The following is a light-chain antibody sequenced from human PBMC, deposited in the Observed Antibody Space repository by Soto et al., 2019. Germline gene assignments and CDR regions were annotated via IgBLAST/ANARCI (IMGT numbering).Light chain of an antibody. V-gene: IGKV3-20*01. Sequence: PVERAPPSCRASQTVSSSYLAWYQQKPGQAPRLLIYGASSRATGIPDRFSGSGSGTDFSLTISRLEPEDSAVYYCQQYGSFGGGTKV. J-gene: IGKJ4*01. CDR1: QTVSSSY. CDR3: QQYGS. CDR2: GAS.